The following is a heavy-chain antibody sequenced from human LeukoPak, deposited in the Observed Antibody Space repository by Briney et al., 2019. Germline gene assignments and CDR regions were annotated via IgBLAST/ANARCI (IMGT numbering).Heavy chain of an antibody. CDR3: ARDLSYDSSGYGAY. D-gene: IGHD3-22*01. CDR1: GYTFTSYG. Sequence: ASVNVSCMASGYTFTSYGISWVRQAPGQGLEWMGWISAYNGNTNYTQKLQGRVTMTTDTSTSTAYMELRSLRSDDTAVYYCARDLSYDSSGYGAYWAQGTLVTVSS. V-gene: IGHV1-18*01. CDR2: ISAYNGNT. J-gene: IGHJ4*02.